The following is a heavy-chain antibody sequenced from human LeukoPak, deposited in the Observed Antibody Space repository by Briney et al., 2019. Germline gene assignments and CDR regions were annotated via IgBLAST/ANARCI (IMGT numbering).Heavy chain of an antibody. Sequence: SETLSLTCTVSGGSISSGGYYWSWIRQHPGKGLEWIGYIYYSGSTNYNPSLKSRVTISVDTSKNQFSLKLNSVTAADTAVYYCARAPGYSSTTFYYYYGMDVWGQGTTVTVSS. V-gene: IGHV4-61*08. CDR2: IYYSGST. J-gene: IGHJ6*02. CDR3: ARAPGYSSTTFYYYYGMDV. CDR1: GGSISSGGYY. D-gene: IGHD6-19*01.